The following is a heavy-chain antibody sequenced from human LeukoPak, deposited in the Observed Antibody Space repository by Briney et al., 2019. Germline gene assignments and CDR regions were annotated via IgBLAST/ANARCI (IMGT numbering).Heavy chain of an antibody. CDR2: IYHSGST. D-gene: IGHD2-21*02. CDR1: GGSISSSNW. CDR3: ARDRVVVTAKTYYYYYMDV. Sequence: SETLSLTCAVSGGSISSSNWWSWVRQPPGKGLEWIGEIYHSGSTNYNPSLKSRVTISVDKSKNQFSLKLSSVTAADTAVYYCARDRVVVTAKTYYYYYMDVWGKGTTVTVSS. J-gene: IGHJ6*03. V-gene: IGHV4-4*02.